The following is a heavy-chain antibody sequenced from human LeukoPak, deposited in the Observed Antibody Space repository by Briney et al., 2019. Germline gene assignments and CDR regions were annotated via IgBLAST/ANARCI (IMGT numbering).Heavy chain of an antibody. V-gene: IGHV4-59*01. CDR1: GGSISSYY. CDR2: IYYSGST. Sequence: SETLSLTCTVSGGSISSYYWSWIWQPPGKGLEWIGYIYYSGSTNYNPSLKSRVTISVDTSKNQFSLKLSSVTAADTAVYYCAREPGDGYNLFDYWGQGTLVTVSS. CDR3: AREPGDGYNLFDY. D-gene: IGHD5-24*01. J-gene: IGHJ4*02.